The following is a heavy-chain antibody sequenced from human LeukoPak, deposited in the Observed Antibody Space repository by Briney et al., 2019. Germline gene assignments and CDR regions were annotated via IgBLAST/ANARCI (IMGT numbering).Heavy chain of an antibody. V-gene: IGHV3-23*01. J-gene: IGHJ3*02. CDR2: ISGSGGST. D-gene: IGHD3-22*01. CDR1: GFTFSSYA. CDR3: AKDWLQYYYDSSGYYDAFDI. Sequence: PGGSLRLSCAASGFTFSSYAMSWVRQAPGKGLEWVSAISGSGGSTYYADSVKGRFTISRDNSKNTLYLQMNSLRAEDTAVYYCAKDWLQYYYDSSGYYDAFDIWGQGTMVTVSS.